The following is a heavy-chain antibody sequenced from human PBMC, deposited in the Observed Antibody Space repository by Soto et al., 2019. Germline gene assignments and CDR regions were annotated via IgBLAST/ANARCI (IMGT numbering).Heavy chain of an antibody. CDR3: ARIEGSASSVGD. V-gene: IGHV1-2*02. D-gene: IGHD2-2*01. J-gene: IGHJ4*02. CDR1: GYTFPPTY. Sequence: QVQLVQSGAEVKQPGAWVKVSCRASGYTFPPTYIHWVRQAPGQGLEWMGYINPRSGGTIYAQKFRGRVTLTRDTSINTAFMDLNSLTSDDTAVYYCARIEGSASSVGDWGQGTLVAVSS. CDR2: INPRSGGT.